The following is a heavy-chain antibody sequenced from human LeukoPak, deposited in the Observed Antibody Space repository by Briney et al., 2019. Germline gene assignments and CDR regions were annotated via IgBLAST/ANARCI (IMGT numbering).Heavy chain of an antibody. CDR2: INPSGGST. D-gene: IGHD5-12*01. Sequence: ASVKVSCKASGYTFTSYYMHWVRQAPGQGLEWMGIINPSGGSTSYAQKFQGRVTMTRDTSTSTVYMELSSLRSEDTAVYYCARAAGGGYDSDWFDPWGQGTLVTVSS. CDR3: ARAAGGGYDSDWFDP. V-gene: IGHV1-46*01. CDR1: GYTFTSYY. J-gene: IGHJ5*02.